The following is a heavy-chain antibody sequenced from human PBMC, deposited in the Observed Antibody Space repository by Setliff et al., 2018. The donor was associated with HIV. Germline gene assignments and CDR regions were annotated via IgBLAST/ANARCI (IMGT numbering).Heavy chain of an antibody. CDR2: IIPNSGGT. Sequence: SVKVSCKASGYTFTAYFMHWVRQAPGQGLEWMGRIIPNSGGTNYAQKFQGRVTMTRDTSINTAYMDLSRLTSDDTAVYYCARDKEPWEGYYKYYGMDVWGQGTTVTVSS. CDR1: GYTFTAYF. V-gene: IGHV1-2*06. D-gene: IGHD1-26*01. J-gene: IGHJ6*02. CDR3: ARDKEPWEGYYKYYGMDV.